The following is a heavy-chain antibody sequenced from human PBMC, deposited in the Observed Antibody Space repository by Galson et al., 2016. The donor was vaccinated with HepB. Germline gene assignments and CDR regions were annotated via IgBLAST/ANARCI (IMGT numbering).Heavy chain of an antibody. J-gene: IGHJ4*02. CDR1: GFTFSDSY. CDR3: ARVSSGWFGSH. CDR2: LGFSGTYP. D-gene: IGHD3-22*01. V-gene: IGHV3-11*03. Sequence: SLRLSCAASGFTFSDSYMTWVRQAPGKGLEWVSFLGFSGTYPASADSVKGRCTISRDNGNNSLYLRMTSLRVEDTAVYFCARVSSGWFGSHWGQGTPVTVSS.